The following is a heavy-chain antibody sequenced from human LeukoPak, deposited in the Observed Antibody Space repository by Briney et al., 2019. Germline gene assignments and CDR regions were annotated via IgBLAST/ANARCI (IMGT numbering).Heavy chain of an antibody. CDR3: ARVSKQLAFDY. CDR2: ISSSSSYI. D-gene: IGHD6-13*01. J-gene: IGHJ4*02. Sequence: GGSLRLSCAASGFTFSSYSMNWVSQAPGKGLEWVSYISSSSSYIYYADSVKGRFTISRDNAKNSLYLQMNSLRAEDTAVYYCARVSKQLAFDYWGQGTLVTVSS. CDR1: GFTFSSYS. V-gene: IGHV3-21*01.